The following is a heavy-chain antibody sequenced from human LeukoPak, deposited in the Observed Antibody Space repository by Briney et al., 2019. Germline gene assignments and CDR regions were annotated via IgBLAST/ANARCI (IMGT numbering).Heavy chain of an antibody. D-gene: IGHD5-18*01. J-gene: IGHJ4*02. V-gene: IGHV3-53*01. CDR2: IYNGNTI. CDR1: GFTVNSNY. Sequence: GGSLRLSCAASGFTVNSNYMSWVRQAPGKGLEWVSIIYNGNTIYYADSVKGRFTISRDTSKNTVYLRMNSLRAEDTAVYYCARAVRPGYSYGYDYWGQGALVTVSS. CDR3: ARAVRPGYSYGYDY.